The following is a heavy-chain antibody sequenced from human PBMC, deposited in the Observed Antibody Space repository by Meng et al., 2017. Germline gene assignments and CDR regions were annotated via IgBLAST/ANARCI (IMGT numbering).Heavy chain of an antibody. CDR1: GGSFSGYY. V-gene: IGHV4-34*01. J-gene: IGHJ4*02. CDR3: ARGVRLPDY. CDR2: INHSGST. Sequence: QVHLQQWGVVLFEPSETLSLTCAVYGGSFSGYYWSWIRQPPGRGLEWIGEINHSGSTNYNPSLKSRVTISVDTSKNQFSLKLSSVTAADTAVYYCARGVRLPDYWGQGTLVTVSS. D-gene: IGHD2-15*01.